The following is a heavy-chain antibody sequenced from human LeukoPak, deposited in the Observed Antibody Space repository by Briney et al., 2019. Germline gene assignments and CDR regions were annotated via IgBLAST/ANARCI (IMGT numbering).Heavy chain of an antibody. CDR1: GGSISSGDYY. CDR2: IYYSGST. Sequence: PSETLSLTCTVSGGSISSGDYYWSWIRQPPGKGLEWIGYIYYSGSTYYNPSLKSRVTISVDTSKNQFPLKLSSVTAADATVYYWAKARWEERFDPRGQGTLVTVSS. D-gene: IGHD1-26*01. J-gene: IGHJ5*02. V-gene: IGHV4-30-4*08. CDR3: AKARWEERFDP.